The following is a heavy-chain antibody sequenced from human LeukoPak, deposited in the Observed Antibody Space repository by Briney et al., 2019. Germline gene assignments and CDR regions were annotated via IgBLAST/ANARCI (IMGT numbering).Heavy chain of an antibody. CDR1: GFTFSSYA. CDR2: ISYDGSNK. V-gene: IGHV3-30*04. J-gene: IGHJ4*02. CDR3: ATRGYSYGYAGFDY. Sequence: PGGSLRLSCAASGFTFSSYAMHWVRQAPGKGLEWVAVISYDGSNKYYADSVKGRFTISRDNSKNTLYLQMNSLRAEDTAVYYCATRGYSYGYAGFDYWGQGTRVTVSS. D-gene: IGHD5-18*01.